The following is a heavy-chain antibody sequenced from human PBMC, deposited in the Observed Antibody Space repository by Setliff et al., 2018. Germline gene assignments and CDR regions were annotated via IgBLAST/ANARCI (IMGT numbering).Heavy chain of an antibody. D-gene: IGHD3-10*01. CDR3: AGGQPLVRKYYYYMDV. Sequence: GASVKVSCKASGGTLSSYVISWVREAPGQGLERMGGIIPMFGTNYAQKFQGRVTITADESTSTAYMELSSLGSEDTAVYYCAGGQPLVRKYYYYMDVWGKGTTVTVSS. J-gene: IGHJ6*03. CDR1: GGTLSSYV. CDR2: IIPMFGT. V-gene: IGHV1-69*13.